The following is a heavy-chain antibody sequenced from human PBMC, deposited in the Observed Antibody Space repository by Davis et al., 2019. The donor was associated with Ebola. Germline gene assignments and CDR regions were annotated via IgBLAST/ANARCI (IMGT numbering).Heavy chain of an antibody. CDR1: GFTFSSSW. Sequence: GESLKISCAASGFTFSSSWMTWVRQAPGEGLEWVANIRQDGSEEYYMDSVKGRFTISRDNTKNSIYLQMNSLTVEDTAVYYCATLPGGRGVDVWGPGTTVTVSS. V-gene: IGHV3-7*01. J-gene: IGHJ6*02. D-gene: IGHD1-26*01. CDR2: IRQDGSEE. CDR3: ATLPGGRGVDV.